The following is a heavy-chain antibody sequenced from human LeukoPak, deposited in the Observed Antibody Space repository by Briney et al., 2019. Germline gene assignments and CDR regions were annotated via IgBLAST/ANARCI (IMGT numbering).Heavy chain of an antibody. D-gene: IGHD3-22*01. J-gene: IGHJ4*02. V-gene: IGHV1-2*06. CDR2: INPNSGGT. Sequence: ASVKVSCKASGYTFTGYYMHWVRQAPGQGLEWMGRINPNSGGTNYAQKFQGRVTMTRDTSISTAYMGLSRLRSDDTAVYYSARGWNSSGYYWGQGTLVTVSS. CDR3: ARGWNSSGYY. CDR1: GYTFTGYY.